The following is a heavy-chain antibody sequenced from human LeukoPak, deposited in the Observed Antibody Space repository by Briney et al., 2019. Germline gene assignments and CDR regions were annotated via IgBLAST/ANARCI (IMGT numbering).Heavy chain of an antibody. D-gene: IGHD1-26*01. CDR1: GGSIDIITYY. V-gene: IGHV4-39*07. CDR2: IYYSGST. J-gene: IGHJ5*02. CDR3: AREVIEYSGALDT. Sequence: SETLSLTCGVSGGSIDIITYYWGWIRQPPGKGLEWIGTIYYSGSTYYSPSLKSRVTISVDTSKNQFSLKLTSITAADTAVYFCAREVIEYSGALDTWGQGALVTVSS.